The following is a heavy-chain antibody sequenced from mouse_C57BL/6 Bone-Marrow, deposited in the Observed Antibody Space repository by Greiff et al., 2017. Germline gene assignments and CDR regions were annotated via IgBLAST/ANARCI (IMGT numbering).Heavy chain of an antibody. J-gene: IGHJ1*03. CDR2: ISDGGSYT. CDR1: GFTFSSYA. D-gene: IGHD1-1*01. CDR3: ARRATSTVVATDWYFDV. V-gene: IGHV5-4*01. Sequence: EVQLQESGGGLVKPGGSLKLSCAASGFTFSSYAMSWVRQTPEKRLEWVATISDGGSYTYYPDNVKGRFTISRDNAKNNLYLQMSHLKSEDTAMYYCARRATSTVVATDWYFDVWGTGTTVTVSS.